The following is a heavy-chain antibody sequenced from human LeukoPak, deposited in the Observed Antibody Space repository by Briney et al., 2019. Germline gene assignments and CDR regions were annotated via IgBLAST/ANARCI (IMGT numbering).Heavy chain of an antibody. CDR2: INDRGHI. Sequence: PSETLSLTCAVYGVSFSGYHWNWIRQFPGKGLEWIGEINDRGHINHNPSLESRVTIPVDTSKKQFSLKLNSVTAADTAVYYCARDPTTEPNIAYYFDFWGQGTLVTVSS. CDR1: GVSFSGYH. CDR3: ARDPTTEPNIAYYFDF. D-gene: IGHD4-17*01. V-gene: IGHV4-34*01. J-gene: IGHJ4*02.